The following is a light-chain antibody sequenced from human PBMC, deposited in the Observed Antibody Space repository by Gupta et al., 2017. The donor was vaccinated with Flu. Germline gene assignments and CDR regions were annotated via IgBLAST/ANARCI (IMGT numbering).Light chain of an antibody. CDR1: SGDVVGYNY. Sequence: QSALPQPPSASGSPGPSVTIACTGPSGDVVGYNYVSWYQQHPAKAPNLLISYVNRRPSGVPHRFSGSKSGNTASLTTTGLQAEEEAYYYCSSQAGSNNLFVFGTGTKVTVL. J-gene: IGLJ1*01. CDR2: YVN. CDR3: SSQAGSNNLFV. V-gene: IGLV2-8*01.